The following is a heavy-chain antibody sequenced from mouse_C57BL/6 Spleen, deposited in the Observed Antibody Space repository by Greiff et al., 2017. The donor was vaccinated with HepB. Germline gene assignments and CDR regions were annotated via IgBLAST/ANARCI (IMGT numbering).Heavy chain of an antibody. D-gene: IGHD2-3*01. J-gene: IGHJ2*01. CDR1: GFTFTDYY. CDR2: IRNKANGYTT. V-gene: IGHV7-3*01. Sequence: EVNVVESGGGLVQPGGSLSLSCAASGFTFTDYYMSWVRQPPGKALEWLGFIRNKANGYTTEYSASVKGRFTISRDNSQSILYLQMNALRAEDSATYYCASGGYDGFDYWGQGTTLTVSS. CDR3: ASGGYDGFDY.